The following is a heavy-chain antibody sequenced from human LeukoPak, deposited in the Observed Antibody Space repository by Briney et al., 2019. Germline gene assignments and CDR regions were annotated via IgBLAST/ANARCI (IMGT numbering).Heavy chain of an antibody. D-gene: IGHD4-17*01. CDR1: GFTFDDYT. J-gene: IGHJ4*02. V-gene: IGHV3-43*01. Sequence: PGGSLRLSCAASGFTFDDYTMHWVRQAPGKGLEWVSLISWDGGSTYYADSVKGRFTTSRDNSKNSLYLQMNSLRTEDTALYYCAKGYGDYDTDYWGQGTLVTVSS. CDR2: ISWDGGST. CDR3: AKGYGDYDTDY.